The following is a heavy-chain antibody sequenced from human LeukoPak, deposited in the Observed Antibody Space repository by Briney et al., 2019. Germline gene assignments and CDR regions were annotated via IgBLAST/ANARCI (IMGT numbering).Heavy chain of an antibody. CDR2: ISGSGGST. CDR1: GFTFSSYA. D-gene: IGHD3-22*01. V-gene: IGHV3-23*01. Sequence: GGSLRLSCAASGFTFSSYAMSWVRQAPGKGLEWVSAISGSGGSTYYADSVKGRFTISRDNSKNTLYLQMNSLRAEGTAVYYCAKRPGYYYDSSGYYQPTDYWGQGTLVTVSS. CDR3: AKRPGYYYDSSGYYQPTDY. J-gene: IGHJ4*02.